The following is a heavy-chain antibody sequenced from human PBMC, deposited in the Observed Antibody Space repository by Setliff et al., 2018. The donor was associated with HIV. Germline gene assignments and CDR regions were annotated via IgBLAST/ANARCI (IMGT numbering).Heavy chain of an antibody. CDR2: ISSSGSIT. V-gene: IGHV3-48*03. J-gene: IGHJ6*02. D-gene: IGHD6-19*01. Sequence: GGSLRLSCAASGFTFSSYEMNWVRQAPGKGLEWVSYISSSGSITYYADSVKGRFTISRDNAKNSLYLQMNSLRDEDTAVYYCASGGWSTYYYYGMDVWDQGTTVTVSS. CDR3: ASGGWSTYYYYGMDV. CDR1: GFTFSSYE.